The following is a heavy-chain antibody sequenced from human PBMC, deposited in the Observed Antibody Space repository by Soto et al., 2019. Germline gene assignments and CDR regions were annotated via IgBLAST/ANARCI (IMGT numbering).Heavy chain of an antibody. Sequence: PGGSLRLSCAASGFTFSDYYMSWIRQAPGKGLEWVSYISSSGSTIYYADSVRGRFAISRDNSKKTLYLQMSSLTAEDSAIYYCARGSTDSYPGSRIFDFWGRGTLVTVSS. CDR3: ARGSTDSYPGSRIFDF. J-gene: IGHJ4*02. V-gene: IGHV3-11*01. D-gene: IGHD3-10*01. CDR1: GFTFSDYY. CDR2: ISSSGSTI.